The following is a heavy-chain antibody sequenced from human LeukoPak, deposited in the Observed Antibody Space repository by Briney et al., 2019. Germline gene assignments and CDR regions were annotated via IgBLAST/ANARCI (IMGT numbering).Heavy chain of an antibody. CDR3: ARGHYYDLDV. Sequence: PGGSLRLSCAASGFTLSNYWMYWVRQVPGEALVWVSRINSDGSGTIHADSVKGRFTISRDNAKNTLYLQMNSLRAEDTAVYYCARGHYYDLDVWGQGTTVTVSS. J-gene: IGHJ6*02. CDR2: INSDGSGT. V-gene: IGHV3-74*01. CDR1: GFTLSNYW.